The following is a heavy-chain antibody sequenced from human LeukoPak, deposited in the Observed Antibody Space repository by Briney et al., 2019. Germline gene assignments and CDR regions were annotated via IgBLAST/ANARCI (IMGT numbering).Heavy chain of an antibody. CDR3: ARPVGYGSGSYYNLVY. V-gene: IGHV5-10-1*01. CDR1: GYTFTSYW. Sequence: KRGESLKISCKGSGYTFTSYWITWVRQMPGKGLEWMGRFDPSDSYTNYSPSFQGHVTISADKSISTAYLQWSSLKASDTAMYYCARPVGYGSGSYYNLVYWGQGTLVTVSS. J-gene: IGHJ4*02. D-gene: IGHD3-10*01. CDR2: FDPSDSYT.